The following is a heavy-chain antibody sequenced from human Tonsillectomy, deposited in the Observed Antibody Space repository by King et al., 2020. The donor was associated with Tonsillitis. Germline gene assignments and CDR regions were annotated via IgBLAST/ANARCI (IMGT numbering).Heavy chain of an antibody. CDR2: ISGSGGST. D-gene: IGHD1-26*01. V-gene: IGHV3-23*04. CDR3: AKGTNSGNYYPDYYYGMDV. Sequence: QLVQSGGGLVQPGGSLRLSCAASGFTFSSYAMSWVRQAPGKGLEWVSAISGSGGSTYYADSVKGRFTISRDNSKNTLYLQMNSLRAEDTAVYYCAKGTNSGNYYPDYYYGMDVWGQGTTVTVSS. J-gene: IGHJ6*02. CDR1: GFTFSSYA.